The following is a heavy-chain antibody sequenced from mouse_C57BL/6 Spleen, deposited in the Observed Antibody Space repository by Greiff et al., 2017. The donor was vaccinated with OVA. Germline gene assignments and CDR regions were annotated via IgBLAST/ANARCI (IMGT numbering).Heavy chain of an antibody. CDR1: GYSFTGYF. CDR2: INPYNGDT. CDR3: ARRGSSYDYFDY. V-gene: IGHV1-20*01. Sequence: VQLQQSGPELVKPGDSVKISCKASGYSFTGYFMNWVMQSHGKSLEWIGRINPYNGDTFYNQKFKGKATLTVDKSSSTAHMELRSLTSEDSAVYYCARRGSSYDYFDYWGQGTTLTVSS. J-gene: IGHJ2*01. D-gene: IGHD1-1*01.